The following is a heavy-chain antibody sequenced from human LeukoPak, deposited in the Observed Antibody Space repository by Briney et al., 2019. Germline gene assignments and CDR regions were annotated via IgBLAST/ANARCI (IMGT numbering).Heavy chain of an antibody. CDR1: GGSISSSSYY. CDR2: IYYSGST. V-gene: IGHV4-39*01. Sequence: SETLSLTCTVSGGSISSSSYYWGWIRQPPGKGLEWIGSIYYSGSTYCNPSLKSRVTISVDTSKNQFSLKLSSVTAADTAVYYCAGGTTVTPYFDYWGQGTLVTVSS. D-gene: IGHD4-17*01. CDR3: AGGTTVTPYFDY. J-gene: IGHJ4*02.